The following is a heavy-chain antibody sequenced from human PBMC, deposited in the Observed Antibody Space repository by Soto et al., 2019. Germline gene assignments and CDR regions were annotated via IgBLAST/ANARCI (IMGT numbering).Heavy chain of an antibody. CDR1: GYSFTCYW. V-gene: IGHV5-51*01. CDR3: ARLAIGTMVSHYYYGMDV. CDR2: IYPGDSDT. J-gene: IGHJ6*02. Sequence: PGEALKVCCKGSGYSFTCYWIGWVRQMPGKGLEWMGIIYPGDSDTRYSPSFQGQVTISADKSISTAYLQWSSLKASDTAMYYCARLAIGTMVSHYYYGMDVWGQGTTVTVSS. D-gene: IGHD3-10*01.